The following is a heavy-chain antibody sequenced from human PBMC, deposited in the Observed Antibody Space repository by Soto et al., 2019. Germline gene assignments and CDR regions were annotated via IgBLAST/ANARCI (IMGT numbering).Heavy chain of an antibody. Sequence: SDTLSLTCTPTGYSIRSSYLSWIRQPPGKGLEWIGYIYYSGSTNYNPSLKSRVTISVDTSKNQFSLKLSSVTAADTAVYYCARVWGGAFDFWGQGTMVT. D-gene: IGHD3-10*01. CDR3: ARVWGGAFDF. CDR2: IYYSGST. J-gene: IGHJ3*01. V-gene: IGHV4-59*07. CDR1: GYSIRSSY.